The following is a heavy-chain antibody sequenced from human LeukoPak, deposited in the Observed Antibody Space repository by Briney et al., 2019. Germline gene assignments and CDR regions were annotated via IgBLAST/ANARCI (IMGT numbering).Heavy chain of an antibody. CDR3: AKTRPYCSGGSCFSRPYFDY. D-gene: IGHD2-15*01. J-gene: IGHJ4*02. Sequence: PGGSLRLSCAASGFTFSSYAMSWVRQAPGKGLEWVSAISGSGGSTYYADSVKGRFTISRDNSKNTLYLQMNSLRAEDTAVYYCAKTRPYCSGGSCFSRPYFDYWGQGTLVTVSP. CDR1: GFTFSSYA. V-gene: IGHV3-23*01. CDR2: ISGSGGST.